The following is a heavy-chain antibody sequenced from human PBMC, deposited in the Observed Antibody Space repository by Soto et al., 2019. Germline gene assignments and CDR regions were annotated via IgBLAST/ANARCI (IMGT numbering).Heavy chain of an antibody. J-gene: IGHJ4*02. Sequence: SETLSLTCTVSGGSINSAGHSWGWVRQSPGKGLEYIGYIHNGERTNYNPSLESRVTISADTSKNQFSLRLSSVTAADTAMYYCSYGDSPGPTDHWGQGTLVTVSS. CDR3: SYGDSPGPTDH. CDR1: GGSINSAGHS. V-gene: IGHV4-61*08. CDR2: IHNGERT. D-gene: IGHD4-17*01.